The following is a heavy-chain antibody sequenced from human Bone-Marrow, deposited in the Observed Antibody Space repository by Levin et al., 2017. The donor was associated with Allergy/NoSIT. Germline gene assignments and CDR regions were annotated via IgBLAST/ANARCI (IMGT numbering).Heavy chain of an antibody. V-gene: IGHV3-11*01. D-gene: IGHD2-15*01. CDR2: ISSSGSTK. CDR3: ARVSPDDNTILADY. CDR1: GITFSDFY. J-gene: IGHJ4*02. Sequence: GGSLRLSCAASGITFSDFYMSWIRQAPGKGLEWISYISSSGSTKFYAGSVKGRFTVSRDNAKNSLYLQMNSLRVDDTAVYYCARVSPDDNTILADYWGQGTLVTVSS.